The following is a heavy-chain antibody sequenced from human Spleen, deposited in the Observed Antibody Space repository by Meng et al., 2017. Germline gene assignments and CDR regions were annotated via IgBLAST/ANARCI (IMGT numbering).Heavy chain of an antibody. CDR3: ARFDISTAGRGDY. V-gene: IGHV4-4*02. CDR2: IYHSGST. CDR1: GGYISSSNW. D-gene: IGHD3-10*01. Sequence: QLQESGPGWLKPSGTLALTCAVSGGYISSSNWWSWVRQPPGKGLEWIGEIYHSGSTNYNPSLKSRVTISVDKSKNQFSLLVSSVTAADTATYYCARFDISTAGRGDYWGQGTLVTVSS. J-gene: IGHJ4*02.